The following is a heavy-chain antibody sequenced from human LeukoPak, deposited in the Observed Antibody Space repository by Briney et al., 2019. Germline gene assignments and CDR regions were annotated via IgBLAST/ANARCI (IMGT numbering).Heavy chain of an antibody. CDR2: IRSRAYGATT. D-gene: IGHD3-10*01. CDR3: SRADYYGSGSPISLDV. V-gene: IGHV3-49*04. Sequence: PGRSLRLSCAASGFTFSDYYMSWVRQAPGKWLEWVGFIRSRAYGATTEYAASVKGRFTISRDDSKSIDSLQVNSLKTEDTAVYYCSRADYYGSGSPISLDVWGKGTTVTVS. J-gene: IGHJ6*03. CDR1: GFTFSDYY.